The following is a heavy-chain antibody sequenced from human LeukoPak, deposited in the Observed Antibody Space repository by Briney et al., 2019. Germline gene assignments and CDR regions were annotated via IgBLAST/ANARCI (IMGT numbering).Heavy chain of an antibody. D-gene: IGHD6-13*01. Sequence: SETLSLTCTVSGGPISSGDYYWSWIRQPPGKGLEWIGYIYYSGSTYYNPSLKSRVTISVDTSKNQFSLKLSSVTAADTAVYYCARQDSSWNAFDIWGQGTMVTVSS. CDR2: IYYSGST. V-gene: IGHV4-30-4*01. CDR1: GGPISSGDYY. J-gene: IGHJ3*02. CDR3: ARQDSSWNAFDI.